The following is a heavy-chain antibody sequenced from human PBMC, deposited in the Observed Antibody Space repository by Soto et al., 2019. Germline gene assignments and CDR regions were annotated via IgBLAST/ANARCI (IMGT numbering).Heavy chain of an antibody. CDR2: VSSDGYTT. D-gene: IGHD6-6*01. J-gene: IGHJ4*02. CDR3: AKEPTIAAINFDY. V-gene: IGHV3-30*18. Sequence: QVQLVESGGGLVQPGRSLRLSCAASGFTFSSYGIHWVRQAPGKGLEWVAVVSSDGYTTYYGDSVKGRFTISRDNSKNTLYLQMNSLRTDDTAVHYCAKEPTIAAINFDYWGQGTLVTVSS. CDR1: GFTFSSYG.